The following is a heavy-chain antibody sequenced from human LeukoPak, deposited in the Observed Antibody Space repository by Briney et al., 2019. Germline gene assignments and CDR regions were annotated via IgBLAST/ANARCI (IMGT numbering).Heavy chain of an antibody. CDR2: ISDGGDAT. D-gene: IGHD2-2*01. CDR3: AKRRYCSSFSCHDFDY. Sequence: GGSLRLSCAASGFTVSSNYMSWVRQAPGKGLEWVSAISDGGDATYYADSVKGRFTISRDNSKNTLYLQMNSLRAGDTAVYYCAKRRYCSSFSCHDFDYWGHGTLVTVSS. J-gene: IGHJ4*01. CDR1: GFTVSSNY. V-gene: IGHV3-23*01.